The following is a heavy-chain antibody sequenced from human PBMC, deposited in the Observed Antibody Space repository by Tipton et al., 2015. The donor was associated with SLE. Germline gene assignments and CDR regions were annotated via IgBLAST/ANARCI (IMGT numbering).Heavy chain of an antibody. J-gene: IGHJ4*02. Sequence: PGLVKPSETLSLICTVSGYSISSGYYWGWIRQPPGKGLEWIGSIYHSGSTYYNPSLKSRVTISVDTSKNQFSLKLSSVPAADTAVYYCARSGPALGYCSGGSCLDYWGQGTLVTVSS. D-gene: IGHD2-15*01. CDR2: IYHSGST. CDR1: GYSISSGYY. CDR3: ARSGPALGYCSGGSCLDY. V-gene: IGHV4-38-2*02.